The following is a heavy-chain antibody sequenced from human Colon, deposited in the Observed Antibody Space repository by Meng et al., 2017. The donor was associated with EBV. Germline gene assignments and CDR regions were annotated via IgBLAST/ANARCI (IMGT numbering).Heavy chain of an antibody. CDR1: GGSMSRGDYF. V-gene: IGHV4-30-4*01. J-gene: IGHJ4*02. CDR2: IYYSGNT. Sequence: QVQVQESGPGLVKPSXXXSLTRTVSGGSMSRGDYFWNWIRQPPGKGLEWIGYIYYSGNTYYNPSLKSRVTISIDTSKNQFSLKLSSVTAADTAVYYCARGAYFDYWGQGTLVTVSS. CDR3: ARGAYFDY.